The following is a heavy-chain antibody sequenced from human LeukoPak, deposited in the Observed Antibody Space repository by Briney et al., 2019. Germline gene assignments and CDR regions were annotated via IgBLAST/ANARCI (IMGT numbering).Heavy chain of an antibody. J-gene: IGHJ4*02. Sequence: ASVKVSCKASGYTFTNYGLSWVRQAPGQGLEWVGWISGYNSNTHYAQKPHGRVTMTTDTSTSTDYMELRSLRSDGTAVYYCARDQGRWELLSGPFDYWGQGTLVTVSS. D-gene: IGHD1-26*01. CDR3: ARDQGRWELLSGPFDY. CDR1: GYTFTNYG. V-gene: IGHV1-18*01. CDR2: ISGYNSNT.